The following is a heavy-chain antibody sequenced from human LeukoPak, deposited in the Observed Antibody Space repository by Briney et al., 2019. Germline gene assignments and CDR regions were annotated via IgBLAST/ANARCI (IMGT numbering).Heavy chain of an antibody. CDR1: GGSISSYY. D-gene: IGHD2-15*01. J-gene: IGHJ4*02. Sequence: SETLSLTCTVSGGSISSYYWSWIRQPPGKGLEWIGYIYYSGSTNYNPSLKSRVTISVDTSKNQFSLKLSSVTAADTAVYYCARGYCSGGSCYSSAYFDYWGQGTLVTVSS. CDR2: IYYSGST. CDR3: ARGYCSGGSCYSSAYFDY. V-gene: IGHV4-59*01.